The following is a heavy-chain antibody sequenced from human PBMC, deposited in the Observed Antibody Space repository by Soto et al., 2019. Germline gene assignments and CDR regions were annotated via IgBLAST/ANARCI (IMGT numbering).Heavy chain of an antibody. Sequence: SETLSLTCTVSGGSISSYYWSWIRQPAGKGLEWIGRIYTSGSTNYNPSLKSRVTMSVDTSKNQFSLKLSSVTAADTAVYYCARDISALRSSWRENWFDPWGQGTLVTVSS. D-gene: IGHD6-13*01. CDR2: IYTSGST. CDR3: ARDISALRSSWRENWFDP. V-gene: IGHV4-4*07. CDR1: GGSISSYY. J-gene: IGHJ5*02.